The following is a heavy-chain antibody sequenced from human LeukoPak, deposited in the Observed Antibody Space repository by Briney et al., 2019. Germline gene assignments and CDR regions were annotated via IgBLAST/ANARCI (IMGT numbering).Heavy chain of an antibody. CDR3: ARDSSMLRGPLVIYYFDF. Sequence: GGSLRLSCAASGFTFSSCGMHWVRQAPGKGLEWVAFLRYDGSNKYYADSVKGRFTISRDNSKNMMYLQMNSLRVEDTAVYYCARDSSMLRGPLVIYYFDFWGQGTLVTVSS. D-gene: IGHD3-10*01. V-gene: IGHV3-30*02. CDR2: LRYDGSNK. J-gene: IGHJ4*02. CDR1: GFTFSSCG.